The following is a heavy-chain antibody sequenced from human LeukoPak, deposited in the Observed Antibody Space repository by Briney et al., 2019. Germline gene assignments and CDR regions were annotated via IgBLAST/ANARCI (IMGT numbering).Heavy chain of an antibody. Sequence: PSETLSLTCTVSGGSISSYYWSWIRQPPGKGLEWIGYIYYSGSTNYNPSLKSRVTISVDTSKNQFSLRLSSVTAADTAVYYCARHGDYVGGSYRRSYYFDYWGQGTLVTVSS. D-gene: IGHD3-16*01. V-gene: IGHV4-59*08. CDR2: IYYSGST. CDR1: GGSISSYY. J-gene: IGHJ4*02. CDR3: ARHGDYVGGSYRRSYYFDY.